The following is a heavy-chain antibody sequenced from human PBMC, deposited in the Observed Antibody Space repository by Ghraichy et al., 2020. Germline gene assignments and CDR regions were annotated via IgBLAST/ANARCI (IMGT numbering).Heavy chain of an antibody. V-gene: IGHV1-2*04. CDR3: ARSALPLGYCSGGSCFNWFDP. J-gene: IGHJ5*02. Sequence: ASVKVSCKASGYTFTGYYMHWVRQAPGQGLEWMGWINPNSGGTNYAQKFQGWVTMTRDTSISTAYMELSRLRSDDTAVYYCARSALPLGYCSGGSCFNWFDPWGQGTLVTVSS. CDR2: INPNSGGT. D-gene: IGHD2-15*01. CDR1: GYTFTGYY.